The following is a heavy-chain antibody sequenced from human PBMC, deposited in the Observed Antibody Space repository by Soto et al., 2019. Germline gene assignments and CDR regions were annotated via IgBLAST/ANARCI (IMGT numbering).Heavy chain of an antibody. CDR1: GFTFSSYS. V-gene: IGHV3-21*01. Sequence: GGSLRLSCAASGFTFSSYSVNWVRQAPGKGLEWVSSISSSSSYIYYADSVKGRFTISRDNAKNSLYLQMNSLRAEDTAVYYCARDYDTYTPPYYYGMDVWGQGTTVTVSS. CDR3: ARDYDTYTPPYYYGMDV. D-gene: IGHD3-3*01. CDR2: ISSSSSYI. J-gene: IGHJ6*02.